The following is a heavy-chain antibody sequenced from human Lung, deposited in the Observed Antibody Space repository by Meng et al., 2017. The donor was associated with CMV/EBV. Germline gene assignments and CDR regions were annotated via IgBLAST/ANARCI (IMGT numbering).Heavy chain of an antibody. V-gene: IGHV3-7*01. CDR2: INPDGSEK. Sequence: GALRLSCAASGFTFSTNWMDWVRQTPGKGLEWVANINPDGSEKYYVGSVEGRFTISRDNGKNLLSLEMISLRAEDTGVYYCSRTLDHWGQGTLVTVSS. CDR1: GFTFSTNW. J-gene: IGHJ5*02. CDR3: SRTLDH.